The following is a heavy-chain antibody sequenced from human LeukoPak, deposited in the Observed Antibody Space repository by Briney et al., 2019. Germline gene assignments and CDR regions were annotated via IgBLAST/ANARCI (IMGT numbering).Heavy chain of an antibody. CDR2: IIPIFGTA. Sequence: ASVKVSCKASGGTFISYAFSWVRQAPGQGLEWMGGIIPIFGTAKYALKFQGRVTITADDSTNTAYMEVSSLRSEDTAVYYCAREASSGWYRAFDSWGQGTLVTVSS. CDR1: GGTFISYA. J-gene: IGHJ4*02. V-gene: IGHV1-69*13. D-gene: IGHD6-19*01. CDR3: AREASSGWYRAFDS.